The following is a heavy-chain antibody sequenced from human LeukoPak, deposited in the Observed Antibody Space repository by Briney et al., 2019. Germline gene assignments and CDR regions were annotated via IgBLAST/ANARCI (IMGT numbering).Heavy chain of an antibody. CDR2: IYYSGST. CDR3: ARGIQLWSNWFDP. CDR1: GGSISSYY. J-gene: IGHJ5*02. Sequence: SETLSLTCTVSGGSISSYYWSWIRQPPGQGLEWIGYIYYSGSTNYNPSLKSRVTISVDTSKNQFSLKLSSVTAADTAVYYCARGIQLWSNWFDPWGQGTLVTVSS. V-gene: IGHV4-59*01. D-gene: IGHD5-18*01.